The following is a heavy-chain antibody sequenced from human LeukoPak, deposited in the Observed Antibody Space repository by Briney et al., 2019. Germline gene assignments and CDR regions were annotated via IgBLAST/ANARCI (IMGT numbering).Heavy chain of an antibody. J-gene: IGHJ3*02. Sequence: PGGSLRLSWAASGFTFSTYGMHWVRQAPGKGLEWVALIWYDGTNKYYADSVKGRFTISRDNSKNTLYLQMNSLRAEDTAVYYWARDLNYDRVLDIWGQGTMVTVSS. CDR1: GFTFSTYG. CDR3: ARDLNYDRVLDI. D-gene: IGHD3-22*01. CDR2: IWYDGTNK. V-gene: IGHV3-33*01.